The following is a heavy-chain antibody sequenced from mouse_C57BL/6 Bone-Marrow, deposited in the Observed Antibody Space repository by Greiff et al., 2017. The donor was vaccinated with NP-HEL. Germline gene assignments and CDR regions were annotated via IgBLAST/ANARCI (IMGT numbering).Heavy chain of an antibody. CDR3: ARDGDGYSYAMDY. CDR2: ISDGGSYT. J-gene: IGHJ4*01. CDR1: GFTFSSYA. V-gene: IGHV5-4*01. Sequence: EVKLQESGGGLVKPGGSLKLSCAASGFTFSSYAMSWVRQTPEKRLEWVATISDGGSYTYYPDNVKGRFTISRDNAKNNLYLQMSHLKSEDTAMYYCARDGDGYSYAMDYWGQGTSVTVSS. D-gene: IGHD2-3*01.